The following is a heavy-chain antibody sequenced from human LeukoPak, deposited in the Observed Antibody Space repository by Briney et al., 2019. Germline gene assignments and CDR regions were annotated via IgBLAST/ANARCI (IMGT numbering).Heavy chain of an antibody. V-gene: IGHV3-11*04. D-gene: IGHD6-19*01. CDR2: ISSSGSTI. CDR1: GFTFSDYY. Sequence: GGSLRLSCAASGFTFSDYYMNWIRQAPGKGLEWVSYISSSGSTIYYADSVKGRFAISRDNAKNSLYLQMNSLRAEDTAVYYCARDSSGWYHWFDPWGQGTLVTVSS. CDR3: ARDSSGWYHWFDP. J-gene: IGHJ5*02.